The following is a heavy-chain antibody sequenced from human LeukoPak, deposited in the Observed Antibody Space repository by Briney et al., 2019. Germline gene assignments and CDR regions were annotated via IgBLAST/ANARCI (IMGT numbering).Heavy chain of an antibody. CDR2: INHSGST. V-gene: IGHV4-34*01. D-gene: IGHD3-3*01. CDR3: ARPRPTKGVLRFLEWSLFDAFDI. Sequence: SETLSLTCAVYGGSFSGYYWSWIRQPPGKGLEWIGEINHSGSTNYNPSLKSRVTISVDTSKNQFSLKLSSVTAADTAVYYCARPRPTKGVLRFLEWSLFDAFDIWGQGTMVTVSS. CDR1: GGSFSGYY. J-gene: IGHJ3*02.